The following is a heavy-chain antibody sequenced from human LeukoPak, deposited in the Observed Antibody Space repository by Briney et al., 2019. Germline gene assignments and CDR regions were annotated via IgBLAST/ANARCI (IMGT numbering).Heavy chain of an antibody. CDR2: ISSYNGNT. J-gene: IGHJ6*02. CDR1: GYTFTSYG. V-gene: IGHV1-18*01. Sequence: ASVKVSCKASGYTFTSYGISWVRQAPGQGLEWMGWISSYNGNTNYAQKLQGRVTMSTDTSTGTAYMELRSLRSDDTAVYYCARMSYCSSTSCSPPSYYYYGMDVWGQGTTVTVSS. CDR3: ARMSYCSSTSCSPPSYYYYGMDV. D-gene: IGHD2-2*01.